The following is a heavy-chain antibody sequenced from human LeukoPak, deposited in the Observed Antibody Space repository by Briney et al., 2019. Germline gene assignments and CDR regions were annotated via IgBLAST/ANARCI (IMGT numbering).Heavy chain of an antibody. J-gene: IGHJ4*02. Sequence: PSEALSLTCAVYGGSFSGYYWSWIRQPPGKGLEWIGEIYHSGSTNYNLSLKSRVTISVDKSKNQFSLKLSSVTAADTAVYYCARDPVWLGLGPTSGHDPGAYWGQGTLVTVSS. V-gene: IGHV4-34*01. CDR2: IYHSGST. D-gene: IGHD3-22*01. CDR1: GGSFSGYY. CDR3: ARDPVWLGLGPTSGHDPGAY.